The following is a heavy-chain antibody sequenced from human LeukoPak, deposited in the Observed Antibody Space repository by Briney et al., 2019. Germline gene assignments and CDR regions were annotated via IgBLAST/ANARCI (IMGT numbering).Heavy chain of an antibody. CDR2: IYHSGST. J-gene: IGHJ4*02. V-gene: IGHV4-38-2*02. CDR3: ARGRFLEWLLTPWFDY. CDR1: GYSISSGYY. D-gene: IGHD3-3*01. Sequence: PSETLSLTCTVSGYSISSGYYWGWVRQPPGKGLEWIGSIYHSGSTYYNPSLKSRVTISVDTSKNQFSLKLSSVTAADTAVYYCARGRFLEWLLTPWFDYWGQGTLVTVSS.